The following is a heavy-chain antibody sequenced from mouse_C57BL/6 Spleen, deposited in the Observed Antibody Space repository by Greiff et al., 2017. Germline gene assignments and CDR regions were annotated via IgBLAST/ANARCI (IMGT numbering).Heavy chain of an antibody. Sequence: VQLQQPGAELVMPGASVKLSCKASGYTFTSYWMHWVKQRPGQGLEWIGEIDPSDSYTNYNQKFKGKSTLTVDKSSSTAYMQLSSLTSEDSAVYYCARERDDYFDYWGQGTTLTVSS. CDR3: ARERDDYFDY. D-gene: IGHD3-3*01. CDR1: GYTFTSYW. V-gene: IGHV1-69*01. CDR2: IDPSDSYT. J-gene: IGHJ2*01.